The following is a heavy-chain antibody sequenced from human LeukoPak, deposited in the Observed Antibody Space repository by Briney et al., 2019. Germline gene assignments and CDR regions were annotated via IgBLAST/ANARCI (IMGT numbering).Heavy chain of an antibody. Sequence: GGSLRLSCAVSGFTFNDAWMSWVRQPPGEGLEWVGRIKSKTDGGTTDYAAPVEGRFTISRDDSKNTLYMQMNSLKTEDTAVYYCTTDIGGMVAVVVNYCGQGTLVTVSS. J-gene: IGHJ4*02. D-gene: IGHD2-15*01. CDR2: IKSKTDGGTT. V-gene: IGHV3-15*01. CDR3: TTDIGGMVAVVVNY. CDR1: GFTFNDAW.